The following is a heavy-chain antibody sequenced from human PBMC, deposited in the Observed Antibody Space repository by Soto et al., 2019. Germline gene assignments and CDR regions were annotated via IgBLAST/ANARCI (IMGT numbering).Heavy chain of an antibody. CDR2: ISGSGGST. V-gene: IGHV3-23*01. Sequence: EVQLLESGGGLVQPGGSLRLSCAASGFTFSSYAMSWVRQAPGKGLEWVSAISGSGGSTYYADSVKGRFTISRDNFKSTXXLQMNSLRAEDTAVYYCAKDRKNTMVRGVINWFDPWGQGTLVTVSS. CDR3: AKDRKNTMVRGVINWFDP. CDR1: GFTFSSYA. J-gene: IGHJ5*02. D-gene: IGHD3-10*01.